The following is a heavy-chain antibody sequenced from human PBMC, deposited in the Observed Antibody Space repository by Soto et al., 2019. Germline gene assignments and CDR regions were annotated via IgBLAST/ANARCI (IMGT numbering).Heavy chain of an antibody. V-gene: IGHV3-21*01. Sequence: GGSLRLSCAASGFTFSTYSMTWVRQAPGKGLEWVSSISSSSSHTYYADSVEGRFTISRDNAENSLYLQMNSLRVEDTAVYYCANNWNSGGTCCPDYWGQGTLVTVSS. D-gene: IGHD2-15*01. CDR1: GFTFSTYS. CDR2: ISSSSSHT. J-gene: IGHJ4*02. CDR3: ANNWNSGGTCCPDY.